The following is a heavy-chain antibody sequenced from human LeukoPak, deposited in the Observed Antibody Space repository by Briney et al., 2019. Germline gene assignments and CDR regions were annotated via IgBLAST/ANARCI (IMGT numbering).Heavy chain of an antibody. CDR2: IYYSGST. D-gene: IGHD2-2*02. CDR3: ARDGGWCPDTSCYTYYFDY. Sequence: SETLSLTCTVSGGSISSYYWSWIRQPPGKGLEWIGYIYYSGSTNYNPSLKSRVTISVDTSKNQFSLKLSSVTAADTAVYYCARDGGWCPDTSCYTYYFDYWGQGTLVTVSS. CDR1: GGSISSYY. J-gene: IGHJ4*02. V-gene: IGHV4-59*01.